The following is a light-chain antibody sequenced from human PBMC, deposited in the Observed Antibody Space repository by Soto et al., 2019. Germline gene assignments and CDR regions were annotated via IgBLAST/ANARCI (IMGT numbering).Light chain of an antibody. CDR1: HSVISSY. Sequence: EIVLTHAPCTLSWSAGERATLSCGAIHSVISSYLAFYQQKPGQAPRLLIYGAPRRATGIPDRFSGSGSGTDFTLTINSLEPDDFAVYYCPQRSNWPSIPFGQGTRLEIK. J-gene: IGKJ5*01. CDR3: PQRSNWPSIP. V-gene: IGKV3D-20*02. CDR2: GAP.